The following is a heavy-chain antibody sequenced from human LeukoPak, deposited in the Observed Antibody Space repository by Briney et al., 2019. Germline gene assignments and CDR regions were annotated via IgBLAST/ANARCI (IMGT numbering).Heavy chain of an antibody. CDR1: GGSFSGYY. CDR3: TTDLYDFWSGYGTNWFDP. J-gene: IGHJ5*02. Sequence: ETLSLTCAVYGGSFSGYYWSWVRQAPGKGLEWVGRIKSKTDGGTTDYAAPVKGRFTISRDDSKNTLYLQMNSLKTEDTAVYYCTTDLYDFWSGYGTNWFDPWGQGTLVTVSS. V-gene: IGHV3-15*01. D-gene: IGHD3-3*01. CDR2: IKSKTDGGTT.